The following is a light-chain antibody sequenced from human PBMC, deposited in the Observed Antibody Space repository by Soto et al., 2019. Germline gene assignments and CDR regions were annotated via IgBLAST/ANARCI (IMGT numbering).Light chain of an antibody. J-gene: IGKJ1*01. V-gene: IGKV3-20*01. CDR2: GAS. CDR1: QSVSSSY. CDR3: HQYDSSPVT. Sequence: EIVLTQSPGTLSLSPGERATLSCRASQSVSSSYLAWYQQKPGQAPRLLIYGASSRATGIPDRFSGSGSGTDFPLTISRLEAEDFAVYYCHQYDSSPVTFGQGTNVEIK.